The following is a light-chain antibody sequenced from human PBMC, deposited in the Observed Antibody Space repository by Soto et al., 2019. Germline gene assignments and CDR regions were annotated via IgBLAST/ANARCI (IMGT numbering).Light chain of an antibody. CDR1: SSDVGGYNY. V-gene: IGLV2-14*01. J-gene: IGLJ1*01. CDR3: SSFTGTTTLDV. CDR2: EVA. Sequence: QSALTQPASVSGSPGQSITISCTGTSSDVGGYNYVSWYQLHPGKAPKLMIYEVANRPSGVSNRFSGSKSGNTAFLTISGLQPEDEADYYCSSFTGTTTLDVFGTGTKLTVL.